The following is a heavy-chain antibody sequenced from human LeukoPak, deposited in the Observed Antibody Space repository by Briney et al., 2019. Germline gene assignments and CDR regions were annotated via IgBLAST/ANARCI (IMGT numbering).Heavy chain of an antibody. Sequence: GGTLRKPYVDSEFTYETFNISRPLQAPGRGPEGVSYISSSSSSMYYGDSVKGRFTISRDNAKNSLYLQMNSLRAEDTAVYYCGCSSTSWDRFDYWGQGTLVTVSS. CDR1: EFTYETFN. J-gene: IGHJ4*02. V-gene: IGHV3-48*01. CDR3: GCSSTSWDRFDY. D-gene: IGHD2-2*01. CDR2: ISSSSSSM.